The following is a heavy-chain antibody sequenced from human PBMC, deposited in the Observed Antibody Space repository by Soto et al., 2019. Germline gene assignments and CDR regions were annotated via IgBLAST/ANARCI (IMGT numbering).Heavy chain of an antibody. V-gene: IGHV3-33*01. D-gene: IGHD6-13*01. CDR3: AIVVPAAAGRYFDY. CDR1: GFTFSSYG. J-gene: IGHJ4*02. Sequence: QVQLVESGGGVVQPGRSLRLSCAASGFTFSSYGMHWVRQAPGRGLGWVAVIWYDGSNKYYADSVKGRFTISRDNSKNTLYLQMNSLRAEDTAVYYCAIVVPAAAGRYFDYWGQGTLVTVSS. CDR2: IWYDGSNK.